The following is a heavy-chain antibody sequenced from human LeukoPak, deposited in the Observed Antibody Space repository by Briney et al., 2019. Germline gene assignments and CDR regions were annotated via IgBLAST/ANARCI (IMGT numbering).Heavy chain of an antibody. CDR1: GFTVSSHY. CDR2: IYSGGTT. CDR3: ARVCRYGVTFGGMDV. D-gene: IGHD4-17*01. Sequence: GGSLRLSCAASGFTVSSHYMSWVRQAPGKGLEWVSVIYSGGTTYHADSVKGRFTISRDNSKNTLYLQMNSLRAEDTAVYYCARVCRYGVTFGGMDVWGQGTTVTVSS. J-gene: IGHJ6*02. V-gene: IGHV3-53*01.